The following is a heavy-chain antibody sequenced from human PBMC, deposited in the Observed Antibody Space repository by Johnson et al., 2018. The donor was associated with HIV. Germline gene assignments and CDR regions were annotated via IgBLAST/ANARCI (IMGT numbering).Heavy chain of an antibody. Sequence: VPLVESGGGVVQPGRSLRLSCAASGFTFSSSYMTWVRQAPGKGLEWVSVIYSDGSTYHADSVKGRFTISRDNSKNTLYLQMNSLRAEDTAVYYCARGYDFWSGYYTEAFDIWGQGTMVTVSS. V-gene: IGHV3-66*01. CDR3: ARGYDFWSGYYTEAFDI. D-gene: IGHD3-3*01. CDR2: IYSDGST. J-gene: IGHJ3*02. CDR1: GFTFSSSY.